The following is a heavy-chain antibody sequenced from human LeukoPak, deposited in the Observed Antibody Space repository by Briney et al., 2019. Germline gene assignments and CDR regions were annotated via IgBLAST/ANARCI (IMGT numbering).Heavy chain of an antibody. CDR3: ARITYGPPDY. CDR2: IYDTRST. CDR1: GGSISSYY. J-gene: IGHJ4*02. D-gene: IGHD4-17*01. V-gene: IGHV4-59*01. Sequence: SETLSLTCTVYGGSISSYYWSWIRQPPGKGLEWIGYIYDTRSTNYNPSLKSRVTISVDTSKNQFSLNLRSVTAADTAVYYCARITYGPPDYWGQGTLVTVSS.